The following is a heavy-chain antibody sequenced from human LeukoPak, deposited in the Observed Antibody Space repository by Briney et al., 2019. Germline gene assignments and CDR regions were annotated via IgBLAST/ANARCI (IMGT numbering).Heavy chain of an antibody. Sequence: SQTLSLTCAISGDSVSRNIAAWNWIRQSPSRGLEWLGRTHYRSKWCSDYAESVKGRITIDPDTSKNHFSLHLKSVTPEDTGVYYCARAFLYGDTWENTFDYWGQGILVTVSS. V-gene: IGHV6-1*01. CDR2: THYRSKWCS. D-gene: IGHD1-26*01. CDR1: GDSVSRNIAA. CDR3: ARAFLYGDTWENTFDY. J-gene: IGHJ4*02.